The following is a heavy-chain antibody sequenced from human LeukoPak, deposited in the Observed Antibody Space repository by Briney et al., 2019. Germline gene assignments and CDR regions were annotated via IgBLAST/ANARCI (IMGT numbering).Heavy chain of an antibody. D-gene: IGHD3-10*01. J-gene: IGHJ4*02. Sequence: PGRSLRLSCAASGFTFYDYAMHWVRHAPGKGLEWVSGISWNSGSIVYADSVKGRFNISRDNAKNSLYLQMNSLRAEDTALYYCAKDKHPIRGSFDYWGQGTLVTVSS. CDR1: GFTFYDYA. CDR3: AKDKHPIRGSFDY. V-gene: IGHV3-9*01. CDR2: ISWNSGSI.